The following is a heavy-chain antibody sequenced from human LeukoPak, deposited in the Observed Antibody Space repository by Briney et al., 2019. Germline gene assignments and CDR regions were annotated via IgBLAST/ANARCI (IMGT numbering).Heavy chain of an antibody. CDR1: GGTFSSYA. Sequence: GASVNVSCKSSGGTFSSYAISGVRQAAGQGLEWMGGIIPIFGTATYAQKFQGRLSITADTAYMELSSLRSEDTDVYYCAYRDVLAVVPGGDYWGQGTLVTVSS. CDR3: AYRDVLAVVPGGDY. J-gene: IGHJ4*02. D-gene: IGHD2-2*01. CDR2: IIPIFGTA. V-gene: IGHV1-69*13.